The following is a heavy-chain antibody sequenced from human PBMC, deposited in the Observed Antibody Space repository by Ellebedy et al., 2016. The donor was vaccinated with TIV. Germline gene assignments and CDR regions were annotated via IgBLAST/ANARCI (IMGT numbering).Heavy chain of an antibody. D-gene: IGHD2-21*02. CDR1: GDSISSTNYF. J-gene: IGHJ4*02. Sequence: MPSETLSLTCIVSGDSISSTNYFRGWIRQPPGKGLEYIGSVYYSGSPYYNPSFKSRVTLSADTSKNQFSLNLRTVTAADTAVYYCARTDPWQPIDDWGQGILVSVSS. CDR3: ARTDPWQPIDD. CDR2: VYYSGSP. V-gene: IGHV4-39*01.